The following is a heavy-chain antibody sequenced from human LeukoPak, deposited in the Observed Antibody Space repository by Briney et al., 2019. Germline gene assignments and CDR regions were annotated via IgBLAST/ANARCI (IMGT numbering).Heavy chain of an antibody. J-gene: IGHJ3*02. CDR2: INPNSGGT. CDR3: ARDREGYDILTGPGAAFDI. V-gene: IGHV1-2*02. Sequence: ASVKVSCKASGYTFTGYYMHCVRQAPGQGLGWMGWINPNSGGTNYAQKFQGRVTMTRDTSISTAYMELSRLRSDDTAVYYCARDREGYDILTGPGAAFDIWGQGTMVTVSS. CDR1: GYTFTGYY. D-gene: IGHD3-9*01.